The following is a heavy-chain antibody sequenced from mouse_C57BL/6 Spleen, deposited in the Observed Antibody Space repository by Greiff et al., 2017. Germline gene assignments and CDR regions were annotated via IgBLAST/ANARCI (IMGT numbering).Heavy chain of an antibody. D-gene: IGHD2-4*01. CDR1: GYTFTSYW. J-gene: IGHJ2*01. CDR2: IHPNSGST. V-gene: IGHV1-64*01. CDR3: ATRDYDGYFDD. Sequence: QVQLQQPGAELVKPGASVKLSCKASGYTFTSYWMHWVKQRPGQGLEWIGMIHPNSGSTNYNEKFKSKATLTVDKSSSTAYMQLSSLTSEDSAVYYCATRDYDGYFDDWGQGTTLTVAS.